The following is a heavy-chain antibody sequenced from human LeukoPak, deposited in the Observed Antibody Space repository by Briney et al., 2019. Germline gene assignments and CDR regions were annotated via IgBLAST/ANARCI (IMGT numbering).Heavy chain of an antibody. Sequence: GESLKISFKCSGYSSTSYWIGWVRQMPGKGLEWMGIIYPGDSYIRFSPSLQGQVTISADKSISTAYLQWSSLKASDTAMYYCARTYYSDSSGYALDYWGQGTLVTVSS. CDR1: GYSSTSYW. D-gene: IGHD3-22*01. V-gene: IGHV5-51*01. CDR2: IYPGDSYI. J-gene: IGHJ4*02. CDR3: ARTYYSDSSGYALDY.